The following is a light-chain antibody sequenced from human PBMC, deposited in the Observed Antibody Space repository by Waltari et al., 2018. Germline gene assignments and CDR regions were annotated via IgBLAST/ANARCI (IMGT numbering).Light chain of an antibody. CDR1: QGIASW. CDR3: QQANTFPYI. CDR2: AAS. V-gene: IGKV1D-12*01. Sequence: DIQMTQSPSSVSASIGDRVTITCRASQGIASWLAWYQQKPGKAPKVVIYAASRLRSGVPSRFSGSFSGTNFTLMITNLQPEDFATYYCQQANTFPYIFGQGTKLEIK. J-gene: IGKJ2*01.